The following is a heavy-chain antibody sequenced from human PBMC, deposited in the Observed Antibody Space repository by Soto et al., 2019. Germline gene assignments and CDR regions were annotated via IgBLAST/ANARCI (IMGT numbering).Heavy chain of an antibody. Sequence: SQTLSLTCAISGDSVSSNSAAWNWIRQSPSRGLEWLGRTYYRSKWYNDYAVSVKSRITINPDTSKNQFSLQLNSVTPEDTAVYYCARDGIAVAGTAHHYYYGMDVWGQGTTVTVSS. J-gene: IGHJ6*02. CDR3: ARDGIAVAGTAHHYYYGMDV. V-gene: IGHV6-1*01. CDR1: GDSVSSNSAA. D-gene: IGHD6-19*01. CDR2: TYYRSKWYN.